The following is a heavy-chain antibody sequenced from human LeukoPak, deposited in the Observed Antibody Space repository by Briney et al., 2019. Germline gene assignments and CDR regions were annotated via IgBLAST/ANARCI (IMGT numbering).Heavy chain of an antibody. Sequence: CGSLRLSCAASGFSLSGNAMRWVRPVPRRGLEWVSGVGGDEKTHYADFVRGRFTISRDNARNTVFLQMNSLTVEDAAVYYCAKDVSWWVTADYWGQGVLVTVSS. CDR3: AKDVSWWVTADY. J-gene: IGHJ4*02. V-gene: IGHV3-23*01. D-gene: IGHD2-21*02. CDR2: VGGDEKT. CDR1: GFSLSGNA.